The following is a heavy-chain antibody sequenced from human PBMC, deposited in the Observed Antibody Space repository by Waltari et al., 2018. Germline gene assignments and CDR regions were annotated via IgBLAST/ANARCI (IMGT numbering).Heavy chain of an antibody. CDR2: IRSKAYGGTT. D-gene: IGHD3-9*01. J-gene: IGHJ4*02. CDR1: GFTFGVYA. V-gene: IGHV3-49*04. Sequence: EVQLVESGGGLIQPGRSLRLYCSASGFTFGVYAMSWVRQAPGKGLEWVGFIRSKAYGGTTEYAASVKGRFTISRDDSKNIAYLQMNSLKSEDTAVYYCNRGACGGLGYWGQGTLVTVSS. CDR3: NRGACGGLGY.